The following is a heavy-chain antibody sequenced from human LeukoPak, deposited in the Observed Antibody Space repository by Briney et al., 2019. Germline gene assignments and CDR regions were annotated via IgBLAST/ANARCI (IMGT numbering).Heavy chain of an antibody. Sequence: GGSLRLSCAASGFTFSSYAMHWVRQAPGKGLEWVSGISWNSGSIGYADSVKGRFTISRDNAKNSLYLQMNSLRAEDTAVYYCATWPMTTVRLTNLWGQGTLVTVSS. J-gene: IGHJ4*02. CDR1: GFTFSSYA. D-gene: IGHD4-17*01. V-gene: IGHV3-9*01. CDR2: ISWNSGSI. CDR3: ATWPMTTVRLTNL.